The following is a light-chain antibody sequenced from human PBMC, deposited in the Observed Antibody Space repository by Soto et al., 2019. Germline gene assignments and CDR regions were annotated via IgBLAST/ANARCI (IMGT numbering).Light chain of an antibody. CDR2: DAY. CDR1: QSFRGL. V-gene: IGKV3-11*01. CDR3: QQRHMWPIT. J-gene: IGKJ5*01. Sequence: LLTQSPGTLSFSPGDRATLSCRASQSFRGLLAWYQQKPGQAPRLLIYDAYNRATGIPPRFSGSGSGTDFTLTISSLEPEDSAVYYCQQRHMWPITFGQGTRLEIK.